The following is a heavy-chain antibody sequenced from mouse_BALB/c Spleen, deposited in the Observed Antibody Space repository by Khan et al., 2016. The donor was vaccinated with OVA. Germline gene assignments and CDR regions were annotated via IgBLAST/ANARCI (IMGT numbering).Heavy chain of an antibody. Sequence: QVQLQQSGAELARPGASVKLSCKASGYTFTDYNINWMRQRTGQGLEWIGEIYPGSDNTNYNEKFKGKATLTADKSSSTAYMQLSSLTSEDSAVYFCAREGAAWFPYWGQGTLVTVSA. CDR2: IYPGSDNT. V-gene: IGHV1-77*01. J-gene: IGHJ3*01. CDR3: AREGAAWFPY. CDR1: GYTFTDYN.